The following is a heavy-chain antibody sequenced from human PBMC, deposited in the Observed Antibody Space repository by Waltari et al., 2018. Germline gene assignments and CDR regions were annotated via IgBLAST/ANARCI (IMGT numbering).Heavy chain of an antibody. D-gene: IGHD3-22*01. V-gene: IGHV3-21*01. J-gene: IGHJ3*02. Sequence: EVQLVESGGGLVKPGGSLRLSGTASGFTFSTYSMTWVRPAPGKGLAWVSSISSSSSYIYYADSVKGRFTISRDNAKNSLYLQMNSLRAEDTAVYYCATFYYDSSGYYYRAFDIWGQGTMVTVSS. CDR3: ATFYYDSSGYYYRAFDI. CDR1: GFTFSTYS. CDR2: ISSSSSYI.